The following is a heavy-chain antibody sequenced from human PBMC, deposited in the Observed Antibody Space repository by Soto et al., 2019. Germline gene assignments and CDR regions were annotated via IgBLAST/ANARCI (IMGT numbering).Heavy chain of an antibody. CDR3: ARKDKSGYFNWFDP. CDR2: IFPSDSDT. Sequence: GESLKISYRTSGYRFTSYWIAWVRQMPGKGLEWMGIIFPSDSDTRYSPSFQGQVTISADRSTSTVFLQWASLKASDTAVYFCARKDKSGYFNWFDPWGQGTLVTVSS. J-gene: IGHJ5*02. V-gene: IGHV5-51*01. D-gene: IGHD3-22*01. CDR1: GYRFTSYW.